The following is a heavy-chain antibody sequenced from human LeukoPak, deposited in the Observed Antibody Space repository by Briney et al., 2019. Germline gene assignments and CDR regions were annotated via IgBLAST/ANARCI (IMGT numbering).Heavy chain of an antibody. Sequence: PGGSLRLSCAASGFTFSGYSMNWVRQAPGKGLEWVSSISSSSSYIYYADSVKGRFTISRDNAKNSLYLQMNSLRAEDTAVYYCARVGKTTFSGVYYYYYMDVWGKGTTVTVSS. CDR2: ISSSSSYI. D-gene: IGHD1-26*01. CDR1: GFTFSGYS. J-gene: IGHJ6*03. V-gene: IGHV3-21*01. CDR3: ARVGKTTFSGVYYYYYMDV.